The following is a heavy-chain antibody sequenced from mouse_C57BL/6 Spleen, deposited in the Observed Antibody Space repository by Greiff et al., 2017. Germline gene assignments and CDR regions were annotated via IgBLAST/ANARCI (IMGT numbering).Heavy chain of an antibody. CDR3: AREYYYGSSRYFDV. CDR1: GYTFTSYW. J-gene: IGHJ1*03. V-gene: IGHV1-72*01. Sequence: QVQLQQPGAELVKPGASVKLSCKASGYTFTSYWMHWVKQRPGRGLGWIGRIDPNSGGTKYNEKFKSKATLTVDKPSSAAYMQLSSLTSEDSAVYYCAREYYYGSSRYFDVWGTGTTVTVSS. CDR2: IDPNSGGT. D-gene: IGHD1-1*01.